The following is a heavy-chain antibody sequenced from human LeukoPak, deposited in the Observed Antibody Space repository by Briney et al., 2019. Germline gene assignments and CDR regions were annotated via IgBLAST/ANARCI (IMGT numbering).Heavy chain of an antibody. V-gene: IGHV4-34*01. J-gene: IGHJ3*02. Sequence: SETLSLTRAVYGGSFSGYYWSWIRQPPGKGLEWIGEINHSGSTNYNPSLKSRVTISVDTSKNQFSLKLSSVTAADTAVYYCARGPRYLDWLSHAFDIWGQGTMVTVSS. CDR1: GGSFSGYY. CDR3: ARGPRYLDWLSHAFDI. CDR2: INHSGST. D-gene: IGHD3-9*01.